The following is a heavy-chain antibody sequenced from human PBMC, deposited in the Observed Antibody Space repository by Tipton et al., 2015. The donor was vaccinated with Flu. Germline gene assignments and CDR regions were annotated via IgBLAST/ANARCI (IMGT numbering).Heavy chain of an antibody. V-gene: IGHV3-9*01. Sequence: SLRLSCAASGFTFDDYAMHWVRQAPGKGLEWVSGISWNSGSIGYADSVKGRFTISRDNAKNSLYLQMNSLRAEDTALYYCAKDMIAAADLGRYAFDIWGQGTMVTVSS. CDR1: GFTFDDYA. CDR3: AKDMIAAADLGRYAFDI. D-gene: IGHD6-13*01. J-gene: IGHJ3*02. CDR2: ISWNSGSI.